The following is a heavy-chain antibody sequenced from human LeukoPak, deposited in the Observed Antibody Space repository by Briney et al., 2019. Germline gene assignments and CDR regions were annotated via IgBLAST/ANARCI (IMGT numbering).Heavy chain of an antibody. D-gene: IGHD5-18*01. V-gene: IGHV3-53*01. CDR1: GLTVSKNY. CDR3: ARDLSGIAGYTYGRGIDY. CDR2: IYSGGNT. J-gene: IGHJ4*02. Sequence: LTGGSLRLSCAASGLTVSKNYMNWVRQAPGKGLEWVSVIYSGGNTYYADSVKGRFTISRDNAKTSLYLQMNSLRAEDTAVYYCARDLSGIAGYTYGRGIDYWGQGTLVTVSS.